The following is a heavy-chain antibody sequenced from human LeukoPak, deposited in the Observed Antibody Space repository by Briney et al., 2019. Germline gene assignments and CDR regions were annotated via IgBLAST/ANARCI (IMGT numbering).Heavy chain of an antibody. CDR2: IYIGGGT. V-gene: IGHV3-66*01. Sequence: GESLRLSCAASGFTISSNYMSWVRQAPGKGLEWISVIYIGGGTYYADSVKGRFTISRDNSKNTVSLQMNSLRDEDTAVYYCARASFWFDYSGYYFDYWGQGTLVTVSS. J-gene: IGHJ4*02. CDR3: ARASFWFDYSGYYFDY. D-gene: IGHD3-10*01. CDR1: GFTISSNY.